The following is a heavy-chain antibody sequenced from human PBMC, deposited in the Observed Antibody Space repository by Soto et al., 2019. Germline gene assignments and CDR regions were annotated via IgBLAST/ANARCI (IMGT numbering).Heavy chain of an antibody. Sequence: GGSLRLSCAASGFTFSSYAMSWVRQAPGKGLEWVSGISGSGASTYYADSVKGRFTISRDNSKNTLYLQMNSLRAEDTAVYYCAKDAGFSGYPSYFDYWGQGTLVTVSS. V-gene: IGHV3-23*01. J-gene: IGHJ4*02. D-gene: IGHD5-12*01. CDR2: ISGSGAST. CDR3: AKDAGFSGYPSYFDY. CDR1: GFTFSSYA.